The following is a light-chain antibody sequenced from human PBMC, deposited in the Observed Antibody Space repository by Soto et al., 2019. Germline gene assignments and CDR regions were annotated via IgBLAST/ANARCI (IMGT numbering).Light chain of an antibody. J-gene: IGKJ3*01. CDR2: GAS. CDR1: ESIRSY. Sequence: DIQMTQSPSSLSASVGARVTITCRASESIRSYLNWYQQKPGKAPKLLIYGASSLQSGVPSRFSGGGSGTDFTLTISSLQPEDFATYYCQQSFSTPRFTFGPGTRVD. CDR3: QQSFSTPRFT. V-gene: IGKV1-39*01.